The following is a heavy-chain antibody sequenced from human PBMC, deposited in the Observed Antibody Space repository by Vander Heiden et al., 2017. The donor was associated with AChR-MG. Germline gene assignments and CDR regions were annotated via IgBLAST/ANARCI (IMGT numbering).Heavy chain of an antibody. CDR2: IRRKANSYAT. Sequence: EVQLVESGGGLVQPGGPLKLPRAASGFPFSGPAMHGVRQASGKGLEWVGRIRRKANSYATAYAASVKGRFTISRDDTKNTAYLQMNSLKTEDTAVYYCTRHEACSGGSCYGPWGQGTLVTVSS. J-gene: IGHJ5*02. CDR1: GFPFSGPA. V-gene: IGHV3-73*02. CDR3: TRHEACSGGSCYGP. D-gene: IGHD2-15*01.